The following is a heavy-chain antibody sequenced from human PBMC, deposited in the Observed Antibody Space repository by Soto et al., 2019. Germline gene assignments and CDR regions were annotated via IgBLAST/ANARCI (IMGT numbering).Heavy chain of an antibody. V-gene: IGHV1-18*01. CDR3: ARVLTYYYGSGSPNVDY. D-gene: IGHD3-10*01. Sequence: ASVKVSCKASGYTFTSYGISGVRQAPGQGLEWMGWISAYNGNTNYAQKLQGRVTMTTDTSTSTAYMELRSLRSDDTAVYYCARVLTYYYGSGSPNVDYWGQGTLVTVSS. CDR2: ISAYNGNT. J-gene: IGHJ4*02. CDR1: GYTFTSYG.